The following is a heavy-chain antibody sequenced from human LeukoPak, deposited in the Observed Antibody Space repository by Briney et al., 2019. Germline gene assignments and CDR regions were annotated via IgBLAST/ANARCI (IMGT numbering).Heavy chain of an antibody. CDR3: ARIVGDYDPSIGYYYYMDV. J-gene: IGHJ6*03. D-gene: IGHD4-17*01. V-gene: IGHV4-38-2*02. CDR1: CYSISSGYY. Sequence: SETLSLTCIVSCYSISSGYYWGWIRQPPGKGLEWIGSIYYSVNSFYNPSLKSRVTISVDTSKNQFSLKLNSVTAADTAVYYCARIVGDYDPSIGYYYYMDVWGKGTTVTVSS. CDR2: IYYSVNS.